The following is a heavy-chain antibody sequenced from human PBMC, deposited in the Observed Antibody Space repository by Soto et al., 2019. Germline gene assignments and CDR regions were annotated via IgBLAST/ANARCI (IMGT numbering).Heavy chain of an antibody. CDR1: GFSLSTSGVG. Sequence: QITLKESGPTLVRPTQTLTLTCAFSGFSLSTSGVGVGWIRQPPGKALEWLAVIYWDDSKHYSLSLRSRLTITKHTSKNQVVLTMTNMDPMDTGTYYCAHKGPEDWPLDYWCQGTLVTVSS. CDR2: IYWDDSK. V-gene: IGHV2-5*02. CDR3: AHKGPEDWPLDY. D-gene: IGHD3-9*01. J-gene: IGHJ4*02.